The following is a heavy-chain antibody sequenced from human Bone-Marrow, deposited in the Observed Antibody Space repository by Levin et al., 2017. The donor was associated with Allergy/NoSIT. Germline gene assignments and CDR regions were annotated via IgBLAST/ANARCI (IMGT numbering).Heavy chain of an antibody. CDR3: VKDGWGNRRGEHFET. CDR1: GFTFSHYW. V-gene: IGHV3-74*01. J-gene: IGHJ5*02. CDR2: INGDGSGP. Sequence: GGSLRLSCAASGFTFSHYWMHWVRQGPEKGLLWVARINGDGSGPDYAESVKGRVTISRDNARNTMFLQLNSLRVEDTAVYYCVKDGWGNRRGEHFETWGQGVLVTVSS. D-gene: IGHD3-10*01.